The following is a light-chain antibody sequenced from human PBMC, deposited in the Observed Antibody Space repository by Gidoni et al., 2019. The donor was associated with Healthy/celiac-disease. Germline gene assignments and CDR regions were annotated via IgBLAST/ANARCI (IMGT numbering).Light chain of an antibody. CDR3: MQSIQLPLT. CDR2: EVS. Sequence: IVLTPTPPSLSVTPGQPASISCKSSQCILYSDGKTYLYWYLQKPGQPPQLLIYEVSIRFTGVPDRFSGSGSGTDFTLKISRVEAEDVEVYYCMQSIQLPLTFGGGTKVEIK. CDR1: QCILYSDGKTY. V-gene: IGKV2D-29*01. J-gene: IGKJ4*01.